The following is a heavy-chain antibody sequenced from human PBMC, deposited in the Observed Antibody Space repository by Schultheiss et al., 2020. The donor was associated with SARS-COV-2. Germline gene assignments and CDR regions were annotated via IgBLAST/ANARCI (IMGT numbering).Heavy chain of an antibody. J-gene: IGHJ4*02. D-gene: IGHD4-17*01. CDR3: ARIDDYGDESPFDY. V-gene: IGHV4-4*07. Sequence: SETLSLTCTVSGGSISSYYWSWIRQPAGKGLEWIGRIYTSGSTNYNPSLMSRVTISVDTSKNQFSLKLSSVTAADTAVYYCARIDDYGDESPFDYWGQGTLVTVSS. CDR2: IYTSGST. CDR1: GGSISSYY.